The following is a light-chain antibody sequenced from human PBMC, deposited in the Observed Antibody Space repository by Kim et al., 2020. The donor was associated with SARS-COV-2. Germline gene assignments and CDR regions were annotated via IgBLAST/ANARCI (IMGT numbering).Light chain of an antibody. CDR1: SSNIGSNT. CDR2: SNN. J-gene: IGLJ2*01. CDR3: AAWDDSLNGVV. V-gene: IGLV1-44*01. Sequence: VLTQPPSASGTPGQRVTISCSGSSSNIGSNTVNWYQQVPGTAPKLLIYSNNQRPSGVPDRFSGSKSGTSASLAISGLQSEDEADYYCAAWDDSLNGVVFGGGTQLTVL.